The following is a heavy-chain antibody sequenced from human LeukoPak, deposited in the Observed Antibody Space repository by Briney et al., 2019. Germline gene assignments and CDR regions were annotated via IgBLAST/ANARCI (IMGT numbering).Heavy chain of an antibody. D-gene: IGHD6-6*01. V-gene: IGHV3-7*01. Sequence: PGGSLRLSCAASGFTFSNYWMNWVRQAPGKGLEWVANIKQDGSEKYYVDSVEGRFTVSRDNTKNSLYLQMNSLRAEDTAVYYCARTLIEYSVLSCYFDYWGQGTLVTVSS. CDR2: IKQDGSEK. J-gene: IGHJ4*02. CDR3: ARTLIEYSVLSCYFDY. CDR1: GFTFSNYW.